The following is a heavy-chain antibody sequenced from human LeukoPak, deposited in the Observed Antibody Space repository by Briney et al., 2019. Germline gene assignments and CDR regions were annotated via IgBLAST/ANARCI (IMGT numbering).Heavy chain of an antibody. CDR2: IRSDGTST. Sequence: GGSLRLSCEASGFSISSYWMHWVRQAPGEGSVWVSLIRSDGTSTSYADSVKGRFTISRDSAKNTLYLQMNSLRAEDTAVYYCARDLGSGTPLDCRGQGTLVTVSS. V-gene: IGHV3-74*01. CDR1: GFSISSYW. J-gene: IGHJ4*02. CDR3: ARDLGSGTPLDC. D-gene: IGHD1-7*01.